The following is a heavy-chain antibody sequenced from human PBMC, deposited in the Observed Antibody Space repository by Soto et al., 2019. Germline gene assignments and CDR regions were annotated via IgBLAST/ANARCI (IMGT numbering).Heavy chain of an antibody. V-gene: IGHV3-30*03. CDR1: GFTFSSYG. CDR3: ATAYPDRYFFYGMDV. CDR2: ISYDGSNK. J-gene: IGHJ6*02. D-gene: IGHD2-21*02. Sequence: QVQLVESGGGVVQPGRSLRLSCAVSGFTFSSYGMHWVRQAPGKGLEWVAVISYDGSNKYYADSVKGRFTNSRDNSKNPLYLQTNTLSVEDTAVYYCATAYPDRYFFYGMDVWGQGTTVTVSS.